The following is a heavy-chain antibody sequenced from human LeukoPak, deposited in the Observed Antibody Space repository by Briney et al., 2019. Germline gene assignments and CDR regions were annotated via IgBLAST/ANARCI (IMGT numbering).Heavy chain of an antibody. CDR3: SRDLRGVVVPTTMPSGMDV. CDR1: GFTFSSYG. V-gene: IGHV3-30*03. Sequence: PGGSLRLSCAASGFTFSSYGMHWVRQAPGKGLEWVAVISYDGSNKYYADSVKGRFTISRDNSKNSLYLQMSSLRDEDTAVYYCSRDLRGVVVPTTMPSGMDVWGQGTTVIVSS. CDR2: ISYDGSNK. J-gene: IGHJ6*02. D-gene: IGHD2-2*01.